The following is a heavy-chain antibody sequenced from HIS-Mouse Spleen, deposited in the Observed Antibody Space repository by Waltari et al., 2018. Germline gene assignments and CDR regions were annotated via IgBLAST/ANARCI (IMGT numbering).Heavy chain of an antibody. V-gene: IGHV3-9*01. D-gene: IGHD6-13*01. J-gene: IGHJ4*02. CDR3: AKVTYDRNSSSWFFDY. CDR1: GFTFDDSA. Sequence: EVQLVESGGGLVQPGRSLRLSCAASGFTFDDSAIHWVRQPPGKGLEWVSGISWNSGSIGYADSVKGRFTISRDNAKNSLYLQMNSLRAEDTALYYCAKVTYDRNSSSWFFDYWGQGTLVTVSS. CDR2: ISWNSGSI.